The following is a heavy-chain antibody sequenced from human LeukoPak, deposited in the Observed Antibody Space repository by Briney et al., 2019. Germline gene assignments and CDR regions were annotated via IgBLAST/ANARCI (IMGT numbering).Heavy chain of an antibody. Sequence: SETLSLTCAVYGGPFSGYYWSWIRQPPGKGLEWVGEINHSGSTNYNPSLKSRVSISVDTSKNQSSLKLSSETAADTAVYYCTRELGYCTNGVCYGGSFEYWGQGTLVTVSS. D-gene: IGHD2-8*01. V-gene: IGHV4-34*01. CDR3: TRELGYCTNGVCYGGSFEY. CDR1: GGPFSGYY. CDR2: INHSGST. J-gene: IGHJ4*02.